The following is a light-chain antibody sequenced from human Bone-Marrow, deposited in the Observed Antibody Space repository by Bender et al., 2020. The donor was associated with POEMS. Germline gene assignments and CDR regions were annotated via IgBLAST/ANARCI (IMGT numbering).Light chain of an antibody. CDR2: EVT. J-gene: IGLJ1*01. CDR1: SSDVGAYNL. CDR3: SSYTGRSTYV. V-gene: IGLV2-23*02. Sequence: QSALTQPASVSGSPGQSITISCTGASSDVGAYNLVSWYQQHPGKAPKLMIYEVTKRPSGVSSRFSGSKSGNTASLTISGLQAEDEADYHCSSYTGRSTYVFGTGTKVTVL.